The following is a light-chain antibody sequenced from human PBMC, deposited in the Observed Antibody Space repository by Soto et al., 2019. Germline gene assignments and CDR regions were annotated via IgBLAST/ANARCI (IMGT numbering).Light chain of an antibody. CDR1: QSLLHSNGYNY. Sequence: DIVMTQSPPSLPVTPGEPASISCRSSQSLLHSNGYNYLDWYLQKPGQSPRLLIYLGSYRASGVPDRFSGSGSGTDFTLKISRVEAEDVGVYYCMQALQTRTFGQGTKVDIK. J-gene: IGKJ1*01. CDR2: LGS. V-gene: IGKV2-28*01. CDR3: MQALQTRT.